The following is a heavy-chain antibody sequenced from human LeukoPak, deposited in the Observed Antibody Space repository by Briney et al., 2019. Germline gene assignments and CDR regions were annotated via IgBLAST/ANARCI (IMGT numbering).Heavy chain of an antibody. D-gene: IGHD2-2*01. V-gene: IGHV3-23*01. Sequence: GGSLGLSCAASGFTFSSYATSWVRQAPGKGLEWVSAISGSGGSTYYADSVKGRFTISRDNSKNTLYLQMNSLRAEDTAVYYCASLGYCSSTSCYRVLYYWGQGTLVTVSS. CDR2: ISGSGGST. CDR1: GFTFSSYA. CDR3: ASLGYCSSTSCYRVLYY. J-gene: IGHJ4*02.